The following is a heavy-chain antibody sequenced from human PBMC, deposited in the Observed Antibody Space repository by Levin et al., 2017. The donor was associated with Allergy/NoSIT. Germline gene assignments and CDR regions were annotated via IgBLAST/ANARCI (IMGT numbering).Heavy chain of an antibody. V-gene: IGHV4-34*01. Sequence: SETLSLTCAVYGGSFSGYYWSWIRQPPGKGLEWIGEINHSGSTNYNPSLKSRVTISVDTSKNQFSLKLSSVTAADTAVYYCARGRSYTIFGVVIKGNWFDPWGLGTLVTVSS. CDR1: GGSFSGYY. CDR2: INHSGST. D-gene: IGHD3-3*01. J-gene: IGHJ5*02. CDR3: ARGRSYTIFGVVIKGNWFDP.